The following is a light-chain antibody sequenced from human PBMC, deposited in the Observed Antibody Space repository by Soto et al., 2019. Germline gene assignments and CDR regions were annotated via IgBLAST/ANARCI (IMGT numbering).Light chain of an antibody. CDR1: SSAVGGYNH. CDR3: TSYTSISTYV. Sequence: QSALTQPASVSESPGQSITISCAGTSSAVGGYNHVSWYQQHADKAPKLLMHEVSNRPSGVSNRFSGSKSGNTASLTISGLQAEDEADYYCTSYTSISTYVFRTGTKLTVL. CDR2: EVS. V-gene: IGLV2-14*01. J-gene: IGLJ1*01.